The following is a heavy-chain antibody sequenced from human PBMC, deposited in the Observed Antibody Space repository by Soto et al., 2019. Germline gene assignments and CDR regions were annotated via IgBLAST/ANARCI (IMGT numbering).Heavy chain of an antibody. D-gene: IGHD3-10*01. Sequence: QVQLVQSGAEVKKPGSSVKVSCKASGGTFSSYAISWVRQAPGQGLEWMGGIIPIFGTANYAQKFQGRVTITADESTSTAYMGLSSLRSEDTAVYYCAGGTRVVRRRAYGMDVWGQGTTVTVSS. CDR2: IIPIFGTA. J-gene: IGHJ6*02. CDR1: GGTFSSYA. V-gene: IGHV1-69*12. CDR3: AGGTRVVRRRAYGMDV.